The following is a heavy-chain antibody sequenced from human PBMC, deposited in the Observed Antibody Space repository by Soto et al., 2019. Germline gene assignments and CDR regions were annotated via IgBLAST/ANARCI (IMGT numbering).Heavy chain of an antibody. CDR3: AKDRYYDSSGYPDAFDI. J-gene: IGHJ3*02. Sequence: GGSLRLSCAASGFTFSSYAMSWVRQAPGKGLEWVSAISGSGGSTYYADSVKGRFTISRDNSKNTLYLQMNSLRAEDTAVYYCAKDRYYDSSGYPDAFDIWGQGTMVTVS. CDR1: GFTFSSYA. CDR2: ISGSGGST. V-gene: IGHV3-23*01. D-gene: IGHD3-22*01.